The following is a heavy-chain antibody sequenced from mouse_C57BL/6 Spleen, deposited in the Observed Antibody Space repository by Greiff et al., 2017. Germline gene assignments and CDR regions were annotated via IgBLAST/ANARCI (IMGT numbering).Heavy chain of an antibody. J-gene: IGHJ4*01. Sequence: VMLVESGPGLVQPSQSLSITCTVSGFSLTSYGVHWVRQSPGKGLEWLGVIWSGGSTNYNAAFISRLSISKDNSKSQVFFKMNSLQADDTAIYYCARNGVLRSYAMDYWGQGTSVTVSS. CDR1: GFSLTSYG. D-gene: IGHD1-1*01. CDR3: ARNGVLRSYAMDY. V-gene: IGHV2-2*01. CDR2: IWSGGST.